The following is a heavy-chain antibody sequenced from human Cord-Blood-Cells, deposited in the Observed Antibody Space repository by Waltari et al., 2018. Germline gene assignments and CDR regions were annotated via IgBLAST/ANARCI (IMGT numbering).Heavy chain of an antibody. CDR1: GFTFSSYG. Sequence: QVQLAESGGGVVQPGRSLRPSCAASGFTFSSYGMRWVRQAPGKGLEWVAVISYDGSNEYDADPVKGRFTISRDNSKNTLYLQMNSLRAEDTAVYYCAKDSNVLAAADYWGQGTLVTVSS. D-gene: IGHD6-13*01. CDR2: ISYDGSNE. CDR3: AKDSNVLAAADY. V-gene: IGHV3-30*18. J-gene: IGHJ4*02.